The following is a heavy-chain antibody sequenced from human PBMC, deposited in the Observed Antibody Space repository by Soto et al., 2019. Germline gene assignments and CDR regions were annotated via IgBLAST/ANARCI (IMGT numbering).Heavy chain of an antibody. CDR1: GGSITSHF. D-gene: IGHD3-10*02. Sequence: QVQLQESGPGLVKPSETLSLTCAVSGGSITSHFWTWIRQTPGTGLEFIGYIHHTGRTHYSPSLNSRVPISMDTSKNQFSLNLTSLTAADTAVYYCVRGWNVPGWFDPWGQGTLVTVSS. CDR2: IHHTGRT. CDR3: VRGWNVPGWFDP. V-gene: IGHV4-59*11. J-gene: IGHJ5*02.